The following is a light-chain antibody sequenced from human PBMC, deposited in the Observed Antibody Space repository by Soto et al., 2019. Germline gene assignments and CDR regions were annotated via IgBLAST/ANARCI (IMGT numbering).Light chain of an antibody. Sequence: DIQMTQSPSSVSASVGDRVTITCRASQGISSWIAWYQQKPGKAPKFLIYAASSLQSGVPSRFSGSGSGTDFTLTINSLQPEDFATYYCQQAYSLPITFGQGTRLEIK. CDR1: QGISSW. CDR3: QQAYSLPIT. CDR2: AAS. J-gene: IGKJ5*01. V-gene: IGKV1-12*01.